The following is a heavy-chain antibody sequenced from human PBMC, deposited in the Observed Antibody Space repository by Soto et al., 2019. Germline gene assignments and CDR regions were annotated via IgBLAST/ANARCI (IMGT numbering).Heavy chain of an antibody. Sequence: GASVKVSCKASGGTFSSYAISWVRQAPGQGLEWMGGIIPIFGTANYAQKFQGRVTITADESTSTAYMELSSLRSEDTAVYYCARDSGYPYYYSGMAVWGQGTPVTVSS. D-gene: IGHD5-12*01. J-gene: IGHJ6*02. CDR3: ARDSGYPYYYSGMAV. V-gene: IGHV1-69*13. CDR2: IIPIFGTA. CDR1: GGTFSSYA.